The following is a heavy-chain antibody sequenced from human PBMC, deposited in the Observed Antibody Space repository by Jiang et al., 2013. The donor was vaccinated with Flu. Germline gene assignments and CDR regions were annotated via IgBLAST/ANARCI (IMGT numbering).Heavy chain of an antibody. J-gene: IGHJ3*02. V-gene: IGHV4-59*08. D-gene: IGHD3-16*02. CDR2: IYYSGST. Sequence: PGLVKPSETLSLTCTVSGGSISSYYWSWIRQPPGKGLEWIGYIYYSGSTYYNPSLKSRVTISVDTSKNQFSLKLSSVTAADTAVYYCARSFTFGGVVAAGAFDIWGQGTMVTVSS. CDR1: GGSISSYY. CDR3: ARSFTFGGVVAAGAFDI.